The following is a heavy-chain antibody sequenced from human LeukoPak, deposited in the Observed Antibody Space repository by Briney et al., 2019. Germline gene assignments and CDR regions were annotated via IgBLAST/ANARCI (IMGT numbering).Heavy chain of an antibody. V-gene: IGHV3-23*01. CDR2: ISSTGGTA. CDR3: AKAKNYYEAFDI. Sequence: GGSLRLSCAASGFTFSSFGMSWVRQAPGKGLEWVSAISSTGGTAYYADSVKGRFTISRDNSKNTLYLQMNSLRAEDTAVYYCAKAKNYYEAFDIWGQGTMVTVSS. D-gene: IGHD3-10*01. J-gene: IGHJ3*02. CDR1: GFTFSSFG.